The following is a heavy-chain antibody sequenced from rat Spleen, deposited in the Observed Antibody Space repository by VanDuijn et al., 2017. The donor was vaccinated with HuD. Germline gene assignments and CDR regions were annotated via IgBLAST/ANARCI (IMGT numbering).Heavy chain of an antibody. CDR2: ISTAGTNT. Sequence: EVRLVESGGALVQPGRPLKISCTDSKLNFSDYDMAWVRQTPAKGLEWIASISTAGTNTYYRHSVKGRFTISRDDAKNTQYLQMDSLRSEDTATYYCARHGGLRNWFAHWGQGTLVTVSS. CDR3: ARHGGLRNWFAH. CDR1: KLNFSDYD. J-gene: IGHJ3*01. D-gene: IGHD1-11*01. V-gene: IGHV5S13*01.